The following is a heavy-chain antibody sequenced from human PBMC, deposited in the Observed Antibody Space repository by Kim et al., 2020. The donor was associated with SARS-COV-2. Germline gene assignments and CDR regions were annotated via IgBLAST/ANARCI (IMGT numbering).Heavy chain of an antibody. CDR3: ARETRRITIFGVVVLGMDV. CDR2: TYYRSKWYN. CDR1: GDSVSSNSAA. Sequence: SQTLSLTCAISGDSVSSNSAAWNWIRQSPSRGLEWLGRTYYRSKWYNDYAVSVKSRITINPDTSKNQFSLQLNSVTPEDTAVYYCARETRRITIFGVVVLGMDVWGQGTTVTVSS. D-gene: IGHD3-3*01. J-gene: IGHJ6*02. V-gene: IGHV6-1*01.